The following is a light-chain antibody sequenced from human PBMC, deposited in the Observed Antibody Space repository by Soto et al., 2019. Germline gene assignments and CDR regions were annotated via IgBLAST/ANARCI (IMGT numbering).Light chain of an antibody. CDR3: QKYNSAPQT. CDR2: AAS. CDR1: QGIYNY. J-gene: IGKJ1*01. Sequence: DIQMTQSPSSLSASVGDRVTITCRASQGIYNYLAWYQQKPGKVPKLLIYAASTLQSGVPSRFCGSGSGTDFTLTISSLQPEDVATYYCQKYNSAPQTFGQGTKVEIK. V-gene: IGKV1-27*01.